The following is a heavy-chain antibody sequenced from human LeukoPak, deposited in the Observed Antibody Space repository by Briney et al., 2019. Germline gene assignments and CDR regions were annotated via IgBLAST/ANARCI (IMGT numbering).Heavy chain of an antibody. D-gene: IGHD3-9*01. CDR1: GYTFTGYY. J-gene: IGHJ4*02. V-gene: IGHV1-2*02. Sequence: ASVNVSCKASGYTFTGYYMHWVRQAPGQGREGMGWIKPKSGGTKYAQKFQGRVTMTRDTSISTAFMELRSDDTAVFFCARAQTPGGRYFDFDYWGQGTLVAVSS. CDR2: IKPKSGGT. CDR3: ARAQTPGGRYFDFDY.